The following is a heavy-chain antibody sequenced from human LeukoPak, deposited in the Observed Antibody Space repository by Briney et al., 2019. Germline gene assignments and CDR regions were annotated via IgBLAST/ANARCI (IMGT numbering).Heavy chain of an antibody. CDR3: ARSLGCSSGHGMDV. V-gene: IGHV3-53*01. J-gene: IGHJ6*02. D-gene: IGHD6-19*01. Sequence: GGSLRLSCAASGFTVSSNYMSWVRQAPGKGLEWVSVIYSGGSTYYADSVKGRFTISRDNSKNSLYLQMNSLRAEDTAVYYCARSLGCSSGHGMDVWGQGTTVTVSS. CDR2: IYSGGST. CDR1: GFTVSSNY.